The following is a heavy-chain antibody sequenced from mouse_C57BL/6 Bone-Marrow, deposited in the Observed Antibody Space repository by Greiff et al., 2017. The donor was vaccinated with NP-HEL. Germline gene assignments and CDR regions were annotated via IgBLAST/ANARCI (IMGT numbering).Heavy chain of an antibody. V-gene: IGHV1-64*01. CDR2: IHPNSGST. J-gene: IGHJ2*01. CDR1: GYTFTSYW. Sequence: QVQLQQPGAELVKPGASVKLSCKASGYTFTSYWMHWVKQRPGQGLEWIGMIHPNSGSTNYNEKFKSKATLTVDKSSSTAYMQLSSLTSEDSAVYYCAKEDVTGTLAYWGQGTTLTVSS. CDR3: AKEDVTGTLAY. D-gene: IGHD4-1*01.